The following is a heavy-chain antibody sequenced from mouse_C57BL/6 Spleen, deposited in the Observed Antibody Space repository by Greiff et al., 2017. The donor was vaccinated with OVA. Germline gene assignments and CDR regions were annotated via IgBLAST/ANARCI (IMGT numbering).Heavy chain of an antibody. V-gene: IGHV10-3*01. D-gene: IGHD2-5*01. CDR3: VREDSNYEFAY. Sequence: EVMLVESGGGLVQPKGSLKLSCAASGFTFNTYAMHWVRQAPGKGLEWVARIRSKSSNYATYYADSVKDRFTISRDDSQSMLYLQMNNMKTADAAMCYWVREDSNYEFAYWGQGTLVTVSA. CDR1: GFTFNTYA. J-gene: IGHJ3*01. CDR2: IRSKSSNYAT.